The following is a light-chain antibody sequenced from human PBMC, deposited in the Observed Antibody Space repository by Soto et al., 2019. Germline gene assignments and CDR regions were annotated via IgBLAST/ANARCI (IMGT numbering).Light chain of an antibody. CDR3: QQSGSSPIT. CDR2: GAS. CDR1: QRLSSS. J-gene: IGKJ5*01. V-gene: IGKV3-15*01. Sequence: EIVMTQSPATLAVSPGERSTLACRSSQRLSSSLAWYQQKPGQAPRLLIYGASTRAVGIPVRFSGSGSGTEFTLTISSLQSEDFAVYYCQQSGSSPITFGQGTRLEIK.